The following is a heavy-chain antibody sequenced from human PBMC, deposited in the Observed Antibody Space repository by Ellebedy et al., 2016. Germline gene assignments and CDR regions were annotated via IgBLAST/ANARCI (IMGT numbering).Heavy chain of an antibody. Sequence: ASVKVSCKASGGTFSSYAISWVRQAPGQGLEWMGWISAYNGNTNYAQKLQGRVTMTTDTSTSTAYMELRSLRSDDTAVYYCASRGYSYGSDYWGQGTLVTVSS. J-gene: IGHJ4*02. CDR2: ISAYNGNT. D-gene: IGHD5-18*01. V-gene: IGHV1-18*01. CDR3: ASRGYSYGSDY. CDR1: GGTFSSYA.